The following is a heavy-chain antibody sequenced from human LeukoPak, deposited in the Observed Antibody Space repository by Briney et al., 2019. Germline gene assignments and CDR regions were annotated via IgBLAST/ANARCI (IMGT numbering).Heavy chain of an antibody. CDR1: GGSISSYY. D-gene: IGHD3-10*01. CDR3: ARCLYGSGSYLDY. CDR2: IYYSGST. J-gene: IGHJ4*02. V-gene: IGHV4-59*01. Sequence: SETLSLTCTVSGGSISSYYWSWIRQPPGKGLVWIGYIYYSGSTNYNPSLKSRVTISVDTSKNQFSLKLSSVTAADTAVYYCARCLYGSGSYLDYWGQGTLVTVSS.